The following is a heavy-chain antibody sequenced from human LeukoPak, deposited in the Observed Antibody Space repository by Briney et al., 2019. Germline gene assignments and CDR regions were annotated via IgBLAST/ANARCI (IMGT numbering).Heavy chain of an antibody. V-gene: IGHV1-24*01. Sequence: GESLKISCKGSGYSFTTYRIGWVRQMPGKGLEWMGGFDPEDGETIYAQKFQGRVTMTEDTSTDTAYMELSSLRSEDTAVYYCATVSSSGYYYGLDYWGQGTLVTVSS. CDR3: ATVSSSGYYYGLDY. CDR1: GYSFTTYR. J-gene: IGHJ4*02. CDR2: FDPEDGET. D-gene: IGHD3-22*01.